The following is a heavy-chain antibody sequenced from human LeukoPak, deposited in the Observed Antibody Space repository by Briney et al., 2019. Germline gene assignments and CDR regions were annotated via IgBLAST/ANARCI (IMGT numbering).Heavy chain of an antibody. D-gene: IGHD6-19*01. CDR1: GFTFSNYG. CDR3: AKGRGSSGYIYFDY. CDR2: IRYDGSEK. V-gene: IGHV3-30*02. J-gene: IGHJ4*02. Sequence: GGSLRLSCAASGFTFSNYGMHWVRQAPGKGLEWVAFIRYDGSEKYFAESVKGRFTISRDNSMDMLHLQMNSLRAEDTAVYYCAKGRGSSGYIYFDYWGQGTLVTVSS.